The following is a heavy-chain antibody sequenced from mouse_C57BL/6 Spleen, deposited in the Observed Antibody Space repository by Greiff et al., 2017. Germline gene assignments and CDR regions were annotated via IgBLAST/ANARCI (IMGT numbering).Heavy chain of an antibody. CDR1: GYTFTDYN. CDR3: ASNPYYSCGSSPGYAMDY. J-gene: IGHJ4*01. CDR2: INPNNGGT. D-gene: IGHD1-1*01. Sequence: VQLQQSGPELVKPGASVKMSCKASGYTFTDYNMHWVKQSHGKSLEWIGYINPNNGGTSYNQKFKGKATLTVNKSSSTAYMELRSLTSGDSAIYYCASNPYYSCGSSPGYAMDYWGQGTSVTVSS. V-gene: IGHV1-22*01.